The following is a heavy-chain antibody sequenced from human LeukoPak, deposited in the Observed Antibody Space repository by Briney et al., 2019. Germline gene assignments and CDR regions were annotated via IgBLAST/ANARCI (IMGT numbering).Heavy chain of an antibody. V-gene: IGHV3-48*01. CDR3: ARAGIVVVTSFMDV. D-gene: IGHD2-2*01. Sequence: GGSLRLSCAASGFTFSSYSMNWVRQAPGKGLEWVSYISSSSSTIYYADPVRGRFTISRDNAKNSLYLQMNSLRAEDTAVYYCARAGIVVVTSFMDVWGKGTTVTVSS. CDR2: ISSSSSTI. CDR1: GFTFSSYS. J-gene: IGHJ6*03.